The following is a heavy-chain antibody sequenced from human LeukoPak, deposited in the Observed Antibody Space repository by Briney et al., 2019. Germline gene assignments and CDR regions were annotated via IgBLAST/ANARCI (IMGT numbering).Heavy chain of an antibody. CDR2: ISSRSGSSI. D-gene: IGHD1-26*01. V-gene: IGHV3-11*04. Sequence: GGSLRLSCAASGFTFGDYYMTWIRQAPGKGLEWVSYISSRSGSSIYYGDSVKGRFTISRDNAKNSLYLQLNSLRAEDTAVYYCTRVGYSGSPGDYWGQGTLVTVSS. CDR3: TRVGYSGSPGDY. CDR1: GFTFGDYY. J-gene: IGHJ4*02.